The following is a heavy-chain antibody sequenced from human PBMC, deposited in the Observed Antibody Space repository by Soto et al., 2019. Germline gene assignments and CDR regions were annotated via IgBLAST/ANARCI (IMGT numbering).Heavy chain of an antibody. CDR2: INWNGGST. J-gene: IGHJ6*03. D-gene: IGHD3-3*01. V-gene: IGHV3-20*01. CDR1: GFTFDDYG. CDR3: ARAGYDFWSGYLTTNYYYMDV. Sequence: GGSLRLSCAAYGFTFDDYGMSWVRQAPGKGLEWVSGINWNGGSTGYADSVKGRFTISRDNAKNSLYLQMNSLRAEDTALYHCARAGYDFWSGYLTTNYYYMDVWGKGTTVTVSS.